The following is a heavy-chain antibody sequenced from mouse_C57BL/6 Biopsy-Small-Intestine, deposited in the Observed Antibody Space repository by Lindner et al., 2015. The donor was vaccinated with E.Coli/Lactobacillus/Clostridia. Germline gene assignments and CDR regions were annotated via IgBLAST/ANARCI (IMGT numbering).Heavy chain of an antibody. CDR2: INAGNGNT. V-gene: IGHV1-84*02. CDR3: AREGWEYDILVDY. D-gene: IGHD2-14*01. CDR1: GYTFTSYA. J-gene: IGHJ4*01. Sequence: SVKVSCKASGYTFTSYAMHWVRQAPGQRLEWMGWINAGNGNTKYSQKFQGRVTITRDTSASTAYMELSSLRSEDTAVYYCAREGWEYDILVDYWGQGTLVTVSS.